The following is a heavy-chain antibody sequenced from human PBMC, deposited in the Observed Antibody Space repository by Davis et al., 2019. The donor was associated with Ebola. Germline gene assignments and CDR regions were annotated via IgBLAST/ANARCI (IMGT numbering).Heavy chain of an antibody. CDR2: ISYDGSNK. CDR3: AREARYAIGVNDY. Sequence: GESLKISCAASGFTFSSYAMHWVRQAPGKGLEWVAVISYDGSNKYYADSVRGRFTISRDNARNSLYLQLNSLRDEDTAVYYCAREARYAIGVNDYWGQGTLVTVSS. V-gene: IGHV3-30*04. J-gene: IGHJ4*02. D-gene: IGHD3-3*01. CDR1: GFTFSSYA.